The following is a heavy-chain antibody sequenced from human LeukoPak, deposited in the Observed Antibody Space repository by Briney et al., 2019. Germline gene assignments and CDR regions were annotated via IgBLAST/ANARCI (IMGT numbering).Heavy chain of an antibody. D-gene: IGHD3-22*01. J-gene: IGHJ3*02. CDR2: TSSSGDTR. V-gene: IGHV3-48*03. CDR1: GFVFRNCE. Sequence: PGGSLRLSCEVSGFVFRNCEMNWVRQAPGEGLEWLSYTSSSGDTRYYADSVKGRFTISRDNARSSLYLQMNRLRAEDTAVYFCAREGYYDSTGYYSAHDAFDIWGQGTMVTVSS. CDR3: AREGYYDSTGYYSAHDAFDI.